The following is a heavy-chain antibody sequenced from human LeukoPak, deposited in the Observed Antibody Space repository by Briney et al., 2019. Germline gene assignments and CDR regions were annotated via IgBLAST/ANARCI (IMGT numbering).Heavy chain of an antibody. V-gene: IGHV3-48*01. CDR1: GFTFSSYS. CDR2: ISSRSSTI. Sequence: GGSLRLSCAASGFTFSSYSMNWVRQAPGKGLEWVSYISSRSSTIYYADSVKGRFTISRDNAKNSLYLQMNSLRAEDTAVYYCAREKREAYSYGLDYWGQGTLVTVSS. CDR3: AREKREAYSYGLDY. D-gene: IGHD5-18*01. J-gene: IGHJ4*02.